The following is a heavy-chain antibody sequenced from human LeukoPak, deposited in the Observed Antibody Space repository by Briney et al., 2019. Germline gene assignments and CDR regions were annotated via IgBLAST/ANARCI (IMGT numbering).Heavy chain of an antibody. CDR3: AKDVRAGSWGDYYYYYMDV. V-gene: IGHV3-30*02. D-gene: IGHD1-14*01. CDR2: IRYDGSNK. Sequence: GGTLRLSCAASGFTFSTYNMNWVRQAPGKGLEWVAFIRYDGSNKYYADSVNGRFVISRGNSKNTVSLYMNSLRAEDTAVYYCAKDVRAGSWGDYYYYYMDVWGKGTTVTISS. CDR1: GFTFSTYN. J-gene: IGHJ6*03.